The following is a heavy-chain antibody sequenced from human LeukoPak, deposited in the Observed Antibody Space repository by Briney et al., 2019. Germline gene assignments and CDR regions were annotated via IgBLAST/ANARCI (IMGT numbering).Heavy chain of an antibody. V-gene: IGHV4-34*01. J-gene: IGHJ5*02. CDR2: INHSGST. CDR1: GGSFSGYY. D-gene: IGHD5-18*01. CDR3: ARGNGYGLLNWFDP. Sequence: PSETLSLTCAVYGGSFSGYYWSWIRQPPGKGLEWIGEINHSGSTNYNPSLKSRVTISVDTSKNQFSLKLSSVTAADTAVYYCARGNGYGLLNWFDPWGQGTLVTVSS.